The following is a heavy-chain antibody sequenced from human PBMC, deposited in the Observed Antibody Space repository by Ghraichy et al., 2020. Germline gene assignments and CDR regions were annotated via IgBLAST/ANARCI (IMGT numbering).Heavy chain of an antibody. J-gene: IGHJ4*02. CDR2: SYYSGSA. D-gene: IGHD3-3*01. CDR3: ARAGSGYYPPQFSFDY. V-gene: IGHV4-59*01. CDR1: GGSISSYY. Sequence: SETLSLTCTVSGGSISSYYWSWIWQPPGTGMEWIGYSYYSGSAYYHPSLKIRVTISVDPSTNQFSLKLSPVTAADTAVYYCARAGSGYYPPQFSFDYSGQGTLVTVSS.